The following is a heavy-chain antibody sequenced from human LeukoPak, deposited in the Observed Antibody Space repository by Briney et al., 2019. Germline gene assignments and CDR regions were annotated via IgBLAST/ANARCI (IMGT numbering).Heavy chain of an antibody. D-gene: IGHD6-13*01. CDR2: INHSGST. CDR1: GGSFSGYY. J-gene: IGHJ4*02. V-gene: IGHV4-34*01. CDR3: ARGSRRQQLAY. Sequence: NPSETLSLTCAVYGGSFSGYYWSWIRQPPGKGLEWIGEINHSGSTNYNPSLKSRVTISVDTSKNQFSLKLSSVTAADTAVYYCARGSRRQQLAYWGQGTLVTVSS.